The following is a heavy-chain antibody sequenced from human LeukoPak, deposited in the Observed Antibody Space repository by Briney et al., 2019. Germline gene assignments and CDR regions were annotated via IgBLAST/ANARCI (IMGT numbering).Heavy chain of an antibody. CDR2: IYYSGST. D-gene: IGHD3-22*01. Sequence: TSETLSLTCAVYGGSFSGYYWSWIRQHPGKGLEWIGYIYYSGSTYYNPSLKSRVTISVDTSKDQFSLKLSSVTAADTAVYYCARVQYYDSSGYYLDYWGQGTLVTVSS. J-gene: IGHJ4*02. CDR3: ARVQYYDSSGYYLDY. V-gene: IGHV4-31*11. CDR1: GGSFSGYY.